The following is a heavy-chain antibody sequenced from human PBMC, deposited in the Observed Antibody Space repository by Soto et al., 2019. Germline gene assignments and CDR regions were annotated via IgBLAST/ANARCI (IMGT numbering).Heavy chain of an antibody. V-gene: IGHV3-23*01. CDR2: ISGSGGST. CDR1: GFTFSSYA. CDR3: AKDGLSGYDYYYYYYGMDV. Sequence: PGGSLRLSCAASGFTFSSYAMSWVRQAPGKGLEWVSAISGSGGSTYYADSVKGRFTISRDNSKNTLYLQMNSLRAEDTAVYYCAKDGLSGYDYYYYYYGMDVWGQGTTVTVSS. J-gene: IGHJ6*02. D-gene: IGHD5-12*01.